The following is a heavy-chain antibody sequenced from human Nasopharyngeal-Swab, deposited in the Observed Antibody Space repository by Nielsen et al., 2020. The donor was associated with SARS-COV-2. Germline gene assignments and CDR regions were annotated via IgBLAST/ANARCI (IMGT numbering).Heavy chain of an antibody. CDR2: INPSGVSP. V-gene: IGHV1-46*01. J-gene: IGHJ4*02. D-gene: IGHD2-2*01. Sequence: ASVKVSCNASGFTFTNYYIHWVRQAPGQGLDWMAIINPSGVSPTYAQRFQGRVTMTCDTSTGTVYMEISSLRFDDTAVYYCARDPMMCRSTSCAFDHWGQGTLVTVSS. CDR3: ARDPMMCRSTSCAFDH. CDR1: GFTFTNYY.